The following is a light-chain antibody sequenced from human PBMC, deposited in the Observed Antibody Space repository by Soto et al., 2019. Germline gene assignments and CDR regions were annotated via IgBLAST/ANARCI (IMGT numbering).Light chain of an antibody. CDR3: CSYAGNGAWV. CDR1: SGDVGNYDL. V-gene: IGLV2-23*02. CDR2: EVS. Sequence: QSVLTQPASVSGSPGQSITISCSGSSGDVGNYDLVSWYQQIPGKAPQLMIFEVSRRPSRVSDRFSGSKSGNTASLTISGLQAEDEGDFYCCSYAGNGAWVFGGGTKLTVL. J-gene: IGLJ3*02.